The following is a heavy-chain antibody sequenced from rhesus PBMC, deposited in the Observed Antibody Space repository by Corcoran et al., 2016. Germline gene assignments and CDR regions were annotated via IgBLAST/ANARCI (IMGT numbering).Heavy chain of an antibody. CDR2: IYGYSDRT. CDR3: ARATGGIGRTDV. Sequence: QVQLQGSGPGLVKPSETLSLTCTVSGGSISGNYYWNCIRPPPGRGLELIGWIYGYSDRTNYKPTHKSRDTMTKDTSKNQVSLNLNSVTAADMVGYYCARATGGIGRTDVWGPGILVTVSS. J-gene: IGHJ5-1*01. D-gene: IGHD3-34*01. V-gene: IGHV4-143*01. CDR1: GGSISGNYY.